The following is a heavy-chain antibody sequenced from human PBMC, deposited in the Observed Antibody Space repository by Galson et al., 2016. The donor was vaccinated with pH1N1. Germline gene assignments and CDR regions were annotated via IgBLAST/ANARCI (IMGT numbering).Heavy chain of an antibody. CDR2: IYWDDDK. CDR1: GFSINSSGMG. CDR3: AHREVMITNAFDF. Sequence: PALVKPPQTLTLTCTFSGFSINSSGMGVGWIRQPPGQALEWLAVIYWDDDKRYSLSLKSRLTISKDTSKNQVVLTMTNMDPVDTGTYYCAHREVMITNAFDFWGRGTMVTVSS. J-gene: IGHJ3*01. V-gene: IGHV2-5*08. D-gene: IGHD3-10*01.